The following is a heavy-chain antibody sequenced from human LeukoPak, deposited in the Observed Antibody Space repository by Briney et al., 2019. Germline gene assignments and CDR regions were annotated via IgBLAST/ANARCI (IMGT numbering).Heavy chain of an antibody. J-gene: IGHJ3*02. CDR2: ISGSGGST. V-gene: IGHV3-23*01. CDR3: ARVLYCGGDCYMGAFDI. CDR1: GFTFSSYV. D-gene: IGHD2-21*02. Sequence: GGSLRLSCAASGFTFSSYVMSWVRQAPGRGLEWVSAISGSGGSTYYADSVKGRFTISRDNSKNTLYLQMNSLRAEDTAVYYCARVLYCGGDCYMGAFDIWGQGTMVTVSS.